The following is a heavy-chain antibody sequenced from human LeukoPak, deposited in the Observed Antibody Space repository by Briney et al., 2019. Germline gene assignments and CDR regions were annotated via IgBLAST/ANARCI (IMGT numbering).Heavy chain of an antibody. CDR2: ISSSSTYI. J-gene: IGHJ4*02. CDR3: AKDIYGGSWPNDY. Sequence: GGSLRLSCAASGFTFSSYEMNWVRQAPGKGLEWVSSISSSSTYIYYADSVKGRFTISRDNAKNSLYLQMNSLRAEDTAVYYCAKDIYGGSWPNDYWGQGTLVTVSS. CDR1: GFTFSSYE. V-gene: IGHV3-21*01. D-gene: IGHD4-23*01.